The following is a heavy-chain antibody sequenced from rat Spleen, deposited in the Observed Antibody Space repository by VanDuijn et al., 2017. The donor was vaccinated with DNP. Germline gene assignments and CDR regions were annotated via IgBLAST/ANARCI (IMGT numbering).Heavy chain of an antibody. D-gene: IGHD4-1*01. CDR2: IGYSGST. CDR1: GYSITSCC. J-gene: IGHJ2*01. Sequence: EVQLQESGPGLVEPSQSLSLTCSVTGYSITSCCRWTWIRKFPGNKMEWIGHIGYSGSTTYNPSLKSRISITRDTSKNQFFLQLNSVITEDTATYYCVRWVRALDYWGQGVMVTVSS. V-gene: IGHV3-1*01. CDR3: VRWVRALDY.